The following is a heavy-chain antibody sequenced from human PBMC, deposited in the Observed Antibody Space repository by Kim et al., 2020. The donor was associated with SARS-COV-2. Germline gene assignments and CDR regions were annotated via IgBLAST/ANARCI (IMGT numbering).Heavy chain of an antibody. Sequence: YYNPSLKSRVTISVDTSKNQFSLKLSSVTAADTAVYYCAREGQQRRAFDIWGQGTMVTVSS. D-gene: IGHD6-13*01. V-gene: IGHV4-30-2*04. J-gene: IGHJ3*02. CDR3: AREGQQRRAFDI.